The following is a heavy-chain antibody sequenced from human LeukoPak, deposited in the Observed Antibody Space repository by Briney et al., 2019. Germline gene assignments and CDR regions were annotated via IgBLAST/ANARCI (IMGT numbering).Heavy chain of an antibody. D-gene: IGHD5-24*01. CDR3: AREGGEMGTMGDY. J-gene: IGHJ4*02. Sequence: GGSRSLSCEAPEFTFGGYWLSWVGQAPGKGRGWVANINQDGSAKNYVDSVKGRLTISRDNAKNSLYLQMNSLRVDDTAVYYCAREGGEMGTMGDYWGQGTLVTVSS. V-gene: IGHV3-7*01. CDR2: INQDGSAK. CDR1: EFTFGGYW.